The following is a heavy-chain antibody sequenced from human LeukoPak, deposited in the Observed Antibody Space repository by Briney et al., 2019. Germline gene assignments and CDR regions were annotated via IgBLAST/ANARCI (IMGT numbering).Heavy chain of an antibody. D-gene: IGHD5-12*01. V-gene: IGHV3-53*01. Sequence: PGGSLRLSCAASGFTVSSNYMSWVRQAPGKGLEWVSVIYSGGSTYYADSVKGRFTISRDNSKNTLYLQMNSLRAEDTAVYYRARDREYSGYAFDYWGQGTLVTVSS. CDR1: GFTVSSNY. CDR3: ARDREYSGYAFDY. J-gene: IGHJ4*02. CDR2: IYSGGST.